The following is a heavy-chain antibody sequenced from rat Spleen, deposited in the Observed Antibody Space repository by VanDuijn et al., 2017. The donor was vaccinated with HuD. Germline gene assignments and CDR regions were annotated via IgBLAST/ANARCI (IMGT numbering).Heavy chain of an antibody. J-gene: IGHJ2*01. V-gene: IGHV5-20*01. CDR1: GFTFSDYY. CDR2: ISYDGGST. CDR3: ARRQWYYFDY. Sequence: EVQLAESGGGLVQPGRSLKLSCAASGFTFSDYYMAWVRQAPTKGLEWVASISYDGGSTYYRDSVKGRFTISRDSGKSSLYLQMDSLRSEDTATYYCARRQWYYFDYWGQGVMVTVSS. D-gene: IGHD1-1*01.